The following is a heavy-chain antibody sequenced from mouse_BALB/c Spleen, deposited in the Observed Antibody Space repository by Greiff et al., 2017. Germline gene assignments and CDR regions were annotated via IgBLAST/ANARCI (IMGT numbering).Heavy chain of an antibody. V-gene: IGHV1-20*02. CDR2: INPYNGDT. J-gene: IGHJ3*01. D-gene: IGHD2-3*01. CDR1: GYSFTGYF. CDR3: AREDYDGYSFAY. Sequence: VQLKQSGPELVKPGASVKISCKASGYSFTGYFMNWVMQSHGKSLEWIGRINPYNGDTFYNQKFKGKATLTVDKSSSTAHMELRSLASEDSAVYYCAREDYDGYSFAYWGQGTLDTVSA.